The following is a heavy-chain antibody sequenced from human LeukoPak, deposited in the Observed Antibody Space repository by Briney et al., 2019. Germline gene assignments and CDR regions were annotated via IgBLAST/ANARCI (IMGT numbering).Heavy chain of an antibody. CDR2: ISYDGSNK. V-gene: IGHV3-30*18. CDR3: ANGYYYGSGSYYKEAFDI. CDR1: GFTFSNYG. J-gene: IGHJ3*02. Sequence: GGSLRLSCAASGFTFSNYGMHWVRQAPGKGLEWVVVISYDGSNKYYADSVKGRFTISRDNSKNTLYLQMNSLRAEDTAVYYCANGYYYGSGSYYKEAFDIWGQGTMVTDSS. D-gene: IGHD3-10*01.